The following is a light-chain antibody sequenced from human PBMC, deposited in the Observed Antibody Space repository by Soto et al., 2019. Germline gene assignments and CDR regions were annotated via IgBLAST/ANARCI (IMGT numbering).Light chain of an antibody. CDR1: QSLNSN. V-gene: IGKV3-15*01. J-gene: IGKJ1*01. CDR3: QQYNTWPWT. Sequence: ETVMTQSPATLSVSPGERATLSCRASQSLNSNLAWYQQKPGQAPRLLIDGASDRATGIPDRFSGSGYGTEFTLSISSLQSEDFAVYYCQQYNTWPWTFGQGTQV. CDR2: GAS.